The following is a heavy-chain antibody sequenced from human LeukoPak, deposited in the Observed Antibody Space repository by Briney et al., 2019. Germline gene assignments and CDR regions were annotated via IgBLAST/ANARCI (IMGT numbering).Heavy chain of an antibody. CDR3: AKELYFGSGSYPDY. D-gene: IGHD3-10*01. V-gene: IGHV3-30*18. Sequence: PGGSLRLSCAAPGFTFWSYGMHWVRQAPGKGLEWVAVISRDGSDSHYADSVKGRFTISRDNSKNTVYLQMSSLRPEDTAVYFCAKELYFGSGSYPDYWGQGTLVRVSS. J-gene: IGHJ4*02. CDR2: ISRDGSDS. CDR1: GFTFWSYG.